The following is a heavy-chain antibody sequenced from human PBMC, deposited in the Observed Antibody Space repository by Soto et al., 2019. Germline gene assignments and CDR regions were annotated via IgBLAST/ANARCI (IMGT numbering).Heavy chain of an antibody. D-gene: IGHD1-26*01. CDR1: GFAFSIYA. Sequence: VQLLESGGDLVQPGGSLRLSCAASGFAFSIYAMSWVRQAPGKGLDWVSTIIGNGDTTYYADSVKGRFTISRDNSRNTLYLEMNSLRAEDTAVYYCAKDVVPYSIVDLEYWGQGTLVSVSP. J-gene: IGHJ4*02. CDR2: IIGNGDTT. V-gene: IGHV3-23*01. CDR3: AKDVVPYSIVDLEY.